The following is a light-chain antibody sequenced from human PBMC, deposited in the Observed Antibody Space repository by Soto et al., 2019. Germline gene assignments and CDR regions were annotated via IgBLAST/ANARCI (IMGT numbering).Light chain of an antibody. Sequence: QSALTQPPSASGTPGQRVTISCSGSSSNIGSNYVYWYQQLPGTAPKLLIYRNNRRPSGVPDRFPGSKSGTSASLAISGLRSEDEADYYCAAWDDSLSEVFGTGTKVTVL. CDR2: RNN. V-gene: IGLV1-47*01. CDR3: AAWDDSLSEV. CDR1: SSNIGSNY. J-gene: IGLJ1*01.